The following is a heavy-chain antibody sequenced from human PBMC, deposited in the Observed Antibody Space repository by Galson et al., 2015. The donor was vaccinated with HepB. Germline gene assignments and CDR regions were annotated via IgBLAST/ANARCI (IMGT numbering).Heavy chain of an antibody. Sequence: QSGAEVKKPGESLKISCKASGYSFPDYWIDWVRQMPGKGLEWMGIIYPDDSDTIYSPSFQGQVTFSSDKYIGTAYLQWSSLKASDTAMYYCARHTNMAPIRTFDHWGQGTLVAVSS. V-gene: IGHV5-51*01. CDR2: IYPDDSDT. CDR1: GYSFPDYW. J-gene: IGHJ4*02. CDR3: ARHTNMAPIRTFDH. D-gene: IGHD1-14*01.